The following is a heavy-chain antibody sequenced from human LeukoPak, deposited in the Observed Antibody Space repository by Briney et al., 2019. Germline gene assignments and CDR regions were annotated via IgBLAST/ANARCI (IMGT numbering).Heavy chain of an antibody. D-gene: IGHD3-22*01. V-gene: IGHV3-20*04. Sequence: PGGSLRLSCAASRFTFDDYGMSWVRQAPGKGLEWVSGINWNGGSTGYTDSVKGRFTISRDNAKRSLYLQMNSLRVEDTALYYCARPTTYDSSGYAFNIWGRGTMVTVSS. CDR1: RFTFDDYG. CDR2: INWNGGST. CDR3: ARPTTYDSSGYAFNI. J-gene: IGHJ3*02.